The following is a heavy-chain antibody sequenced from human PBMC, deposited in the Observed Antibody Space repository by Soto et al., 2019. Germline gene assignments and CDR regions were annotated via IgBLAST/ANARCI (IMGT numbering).Heavy chain of an antibody. CDR2: INHSGST. CDR1: GGSFSGYY. CDR3: ARVLDYYDSSGYYRYFDY. Sequence: SETLSLTCAVYGGSFSGYYLSWIRQPPGKGLEWIGEINHSGSTNYNPSLKSRVTISVDTSKNQFSLKLSSVTAADTAVYYCARVLDYYDSSGYYRYFDYWGQGTLVTVSS. V-gene: IGHV4-34*01. D-gene: IGHD3-22*01. J-gene: IGHJ4*02.